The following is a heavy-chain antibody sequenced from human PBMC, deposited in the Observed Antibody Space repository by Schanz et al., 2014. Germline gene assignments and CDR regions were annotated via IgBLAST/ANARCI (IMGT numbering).Heavy chain of an antibody. Sequence: QVQMVESGGGVVQPGTSLILSCSVSGFSLNTYGIHWFRQPAGKGLEWVAVIWYDENNKYYADSVKGRFTMSRDNSKNTLYLQMNSLRADDTAVYFCARAHGNNWYGKGLDYWGQGTQVTVSS. CDR2: IWYDENNK. V-gene: IGHV3-33*01. CDR3: ARAHGNNWYGKGLDY. D-gene: IGHD1-1*01. CDR1: GFSLNTYG. J-gene: IGHJ4*02.